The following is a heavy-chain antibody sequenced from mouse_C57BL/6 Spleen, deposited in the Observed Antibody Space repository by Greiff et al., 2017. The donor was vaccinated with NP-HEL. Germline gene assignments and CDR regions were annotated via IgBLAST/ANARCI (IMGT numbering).Heavy chain of an antibody. Sequence: DVKLVESGGGLVKPGGSLKLSCAASGFTFSSYAMSWVRQTPEKRLEWVATISDGGSYTYYPDNVKGRFTISRDNAKNNLYLQMSHLKSEDTARYYCARDRGWGEDYWGQGTTLTVAS. CDR2: ISDGGSYT. J-gene: IGHJ2*01. CDR3: ARDRGWGEDY. V-gene: IGHV5-4*01. CDR1: GFTFSSYA. D-gene: IGHD3-3*01.